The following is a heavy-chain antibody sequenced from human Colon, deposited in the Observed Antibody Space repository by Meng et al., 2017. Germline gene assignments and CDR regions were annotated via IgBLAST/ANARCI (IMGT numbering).Heavy chain of an antibody. J-gene: IGHJ4*02. CDR2: IYSGGST. CDR1: GFTVSSNY. D-gene: IGHD4-17*01. CDR3: ARAMTYGDYPLDY. V-gene: IGHV3-53*01. Sequence: SWAASGFTVSSNYMSWVRQAPGKGLEWVSVIYSGGSTYYADSVKGRFTISRDNSKNTLYLQMNSLRAEDTAVYYCARAMTYGDYPLDYWGQGTLVTVSS.